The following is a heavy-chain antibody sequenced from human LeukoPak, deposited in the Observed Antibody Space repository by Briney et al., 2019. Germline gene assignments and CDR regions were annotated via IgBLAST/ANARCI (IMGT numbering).Heavy chain of an antibody. J-gene: IGHJ4*02. CDR1: GASISSSSYY. V-gene: IGHV4-39*01. CDR2: IYYSGST. D-gene: IGHD2-2*01. CDR3: ARGDCSVVVPAAISFDY. Sequence: SETLSLTCTVSGASISSSSYYWGCIRQPPGKGLEWIGSIYYSGSTYYNPSLKSRVTISVDTSKNQFSLKLSSVTAADTAVYYCARGDCSVVVPAAISFDYWGQGTLVTVSS.